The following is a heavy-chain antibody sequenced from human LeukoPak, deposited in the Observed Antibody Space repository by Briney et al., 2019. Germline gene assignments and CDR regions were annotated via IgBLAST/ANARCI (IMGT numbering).Heavy chain of an antibody. Sequence: GGSLRLSCAASGFXSSSYGMHWVRQAPGKGLEWVAVISYDGSYKYYADSVKGRFTISRDNSKNTLYLQMNSLRAEDTAVYYCAKVGDYGDYALDYWGQGTLVTVSS. CDR1: GFXSSSYG. CDR3: AKVGDYGDYALDY. D-gene: IGHD4-17*01. CDR2: ISYDGSYK. J-gene: IGHJ4*02. V-gene: IGHV3-30*18.